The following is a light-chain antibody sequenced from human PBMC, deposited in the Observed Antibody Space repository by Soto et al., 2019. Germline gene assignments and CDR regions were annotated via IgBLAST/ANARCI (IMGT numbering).Light chain of an antibody. Sequence: DMELTQSPSSLYASVGYRVTITCRANQSISNYLNWYQHKPGKVPKLLIYAASSLQSGVPTRFSGSGSGTDFTLTINSLQPEDFATYYCQQSYGTPLTFGGGTKIEIK. CDR2: AAS. J-gene: IGKJ4*01. CDR3: QQSYGTPLT. V-gene: IGKV1-39*01. CDR1: QSISNY.